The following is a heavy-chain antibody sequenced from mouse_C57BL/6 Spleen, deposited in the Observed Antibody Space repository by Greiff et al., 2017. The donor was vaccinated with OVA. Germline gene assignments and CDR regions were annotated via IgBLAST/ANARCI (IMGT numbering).Heavy chain of an antibody. Sequence: VQLQQSGAELARPGASVKLSCKASGYTFTSYGISWVKQRTGQGLEWIGEIYPRSGNTYYNEKFKGKATLTSDKSSSTAYMELRSLTSEYSAVYFCARANGGWFAYWGQGTLVTVSA. CDR3: ARANGGWFAY. J-gene: IGHJ3*01. V-gene: IGHV1-81*01. CDR2: IYPRSGNT. CDR1: GYTFTSYG.